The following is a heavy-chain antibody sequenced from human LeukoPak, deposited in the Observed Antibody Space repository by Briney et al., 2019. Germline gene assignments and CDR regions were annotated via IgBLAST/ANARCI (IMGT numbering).Heavy chain of an antibody. Sequence: SVKVSCKASGGTFSSYAISWVRQAPGQGLEWMGRIIPILGIANYAQKFQGRVTITAVKSTSTAYMELSSLRSEDTAVYYCAREDGIVGATYYFDYWGQGTLVTVSS. CDR3: AREDGIVGATYYFDY. J-gene: IGHJ4*02. CDR2: IIPILGIA. V-gene: IGHV1-69*04. CDR1: GGTFSSYA. D-gene: IGHD1-26*01.